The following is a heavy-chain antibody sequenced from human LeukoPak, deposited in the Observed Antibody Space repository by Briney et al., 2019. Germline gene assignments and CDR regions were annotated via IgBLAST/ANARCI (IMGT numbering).Heavy chain of an antibody. V-gene: IGHV3-30*02. Sequence: GGSLRLSCAASGFTFSSYWMSWVRQAPGKGLEWVAFIRYDGSNKYYADSVKGRFTISRDNSKNTLYLQMNSLRAEDTAVYYCAKDRYYDSSGYPSNYYYYYMDVWGKGTTVTVSS. J-gene: IGHJ6*03. CDR3: AKDRYYDSSGYPSNYYYYYMDV. CDR2: IRYDGSNK. CDR1: GFTFSSYW. D-gene: IGHD3-22*01.